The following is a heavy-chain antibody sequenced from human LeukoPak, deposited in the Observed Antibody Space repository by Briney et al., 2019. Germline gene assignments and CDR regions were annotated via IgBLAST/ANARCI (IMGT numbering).Heavy chain of an antibody. Sequence: ASVTVSFKGSGYTFTSFGISWVRQAPGQGLEGMGWINPNSGGTNYAQKFQGRVTMTRATSISTAYIELSMMRSDDTAVYYCASGPLRGNYWGQGTLVTVSS. D-gene: IGHD3-16*01. CDR2: INPNSGGT. V-gene: IGHV1-2*02. CDR3: ASGPLRGNY. CDR1: GYTFTSFG. J-gene: IGHJ4*02.